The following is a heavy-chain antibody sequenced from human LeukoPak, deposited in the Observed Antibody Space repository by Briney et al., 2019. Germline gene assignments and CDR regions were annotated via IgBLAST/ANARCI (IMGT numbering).Heavy chain of an antibody. Sequence: SETLSLTCTVYGGSFSGYYWSWIRQPPGKGLEWIGEINHSGSTNYNPSLKSRVTISVDTSKNQFSLKLSSVTAADTAVYYCARGSDIVVVPAAMGMVFDYWGQGTLVTVSS. J-gene: IGHJ4*02. D-gene: IGHD2-2*01. CDR3: ARGSDIVVVPAAMGMVFDY. CDR2: INHSGST. V-gene: IGHV4-34*01. CDR1: GGSFSGYY.